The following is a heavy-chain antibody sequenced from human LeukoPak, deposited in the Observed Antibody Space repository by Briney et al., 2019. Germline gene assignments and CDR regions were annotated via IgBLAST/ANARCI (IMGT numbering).Heavy chain of an antibody. CDR3: ARDHIGAIVVVPAAAMGPAFDI. CDR2: INSGGTST. V-gene: IGHV3-74*01. J-gene: IGHJ3*02. D-gene: IGHD2-2*01. Sequence: SGGSLRLSCAASGLTFSSYWMHWVRQAPGKGLVWVSRINSGGTSTTYADSVKGRFTISRDNAKNSLYLQMNSLRAEDTAVYYCARDHIGAIVVVPAAAMGPAFDIWGQGTMVTVSS. CDR1: GLTFSSYW.